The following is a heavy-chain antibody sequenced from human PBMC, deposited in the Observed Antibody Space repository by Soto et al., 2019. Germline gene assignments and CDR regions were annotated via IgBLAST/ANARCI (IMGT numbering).Heavy chain of an antibody. Sequence: EVQLAESGGGLAQPGGSLRLSCAASGFTLSGYAMDWVRQAPGKGLEYVSGISSNGVGTYYANSVQGRFTISRDNSKNTVYLQMGRLRPEDMALYYCARRARPDFYYMDVWGKGTTVTVSS. CDR2: ISSNGVGT. CDR3: ARRARPDFYYMDV. D-gene: IGHD6-6*01. J-gene: IGHJ6*03. CDR1: GFTLSGYA. V-gene: IGHV3-64*01.